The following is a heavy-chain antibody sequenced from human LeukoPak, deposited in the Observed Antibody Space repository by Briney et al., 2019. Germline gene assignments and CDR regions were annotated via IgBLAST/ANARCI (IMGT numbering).Heavy chain of an antibody. Sequence: GGSLRLSCAASGFTFSSYAMSWVRQAPGKGLEWVSGISWNSGSIGYVDSVKGRFTISRDNAKNSLYLQMNSLRAEDMALYYCAKGVGATMNDAFDIWGQGTMVTVSS. CDR2: ISWNSGSI. J-gene: IGHJ3*02. V-gene: IGHV3-9*03. CDR3: AKGVGATMNDAFDI. D-gene: IGHD1-26*01. CDR1: GFTFSSYA.